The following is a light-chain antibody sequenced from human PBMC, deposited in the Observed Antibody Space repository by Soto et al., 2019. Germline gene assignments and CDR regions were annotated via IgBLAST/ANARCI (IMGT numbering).Light chain of an antibody. V-gene: IGKV2-28*01. J-gene: IGKJ2*01. CDR3: MQALQAPYT. Sequence: DFVMTQSPLSLPVTPGEPASISCRSSQSLLHSNGYNYLDWYLQKPGQSPQLLIYLGSNRASGVPDRFSGSGSGTDFTLKIGRVEAEDVGVYYCMQALQAPYTFGQGTKLEIK. CDR1: QSLLHSNGYNY. CDR2: LGS.